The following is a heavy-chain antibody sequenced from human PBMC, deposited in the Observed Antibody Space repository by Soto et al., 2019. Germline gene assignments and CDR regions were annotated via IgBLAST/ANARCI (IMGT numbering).Heavy chain of an antibody. D-gene: IGHD6-19*01. CDR3: ARGLGASPANYGMDV. CDR2: IWYDGSNK. V-gene: IGHV3-33*01. J-gene: IGHJ6*02. CDR1: GFTFSSYG. Sequence: QVQLVESGGGVVQPGRSLRLSCAASGFTFSSYGMHWVRQAPGKGLEWVAVIWYDGSNKYYADSVKGRFTISRDNSRNTLDLQMNSLRAEDTAVYYCARGLGASPANYGMDVWGQGTTVTVSS.